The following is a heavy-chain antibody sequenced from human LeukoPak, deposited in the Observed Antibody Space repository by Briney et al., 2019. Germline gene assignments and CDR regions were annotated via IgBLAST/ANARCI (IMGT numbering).Heavy chain of an antibody. V-gene: IGHV3-30*18. CDR1: GFTFSSYG. D-gene: IGHD6-19*01. CDR3: AKEVKSSGWFNGMDV. CDR2: ISYDGSNK. Sequence: GGSLRLSCAASGFTFSSYGMHWVRQAPGKGLEWVAVISYDGSNKYYADSVKGRFTISRDNSKNTLYLQMNILRADDTAVYYCAKEVKSSGWFNGMDVWGQGTTVTVSS. J-gene: IGHJ6*02.